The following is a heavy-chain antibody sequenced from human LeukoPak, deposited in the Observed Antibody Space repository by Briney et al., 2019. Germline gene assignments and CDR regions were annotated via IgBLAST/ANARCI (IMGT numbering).Heavy chain of an antibody. CDR2: IYYSGST. CDR3: GRSITSSWYGEFQH. CDR1: GGSLSGFF. J-gene: IGHJ1*01. D-gene: IGHD6-13*01. Sequence: SETLSLTCTVSGGSLSGFFWSWIRQPPGKGLEWIGYIYYSGSTNYHPSLESRVTISVDTSQNQFSLRLSSVTAADTAVYYCGRSITSSWYGEFQHWGQGTLVTVSS. V-gene: IGHV4-59*01.